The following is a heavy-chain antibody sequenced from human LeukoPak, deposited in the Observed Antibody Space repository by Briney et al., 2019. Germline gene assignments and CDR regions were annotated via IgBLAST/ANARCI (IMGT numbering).Heavy chain of an antibody. CDR1: GGSISSGGYS. CDR3: ARERSITMVRGASYGMDV. V-gene: IGHV4-30-2*01. D-gene: IGHD3-10*01. J-gene: IGHJ6*02. CDR2: RYHSGNT. Sequence: PSQTLSLTCAVSGGSISSGGYSWTWIRRPPGKGLEWIGYRYHSGNTYYNPSLQSRATISVDRSKNQFSLKLSSVTAADTAVYYCARERSITMVRGASYGMDVWGQGITVTVSS.